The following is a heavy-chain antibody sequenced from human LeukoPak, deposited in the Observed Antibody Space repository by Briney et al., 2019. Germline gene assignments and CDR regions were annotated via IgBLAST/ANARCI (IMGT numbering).Heavy chain of an antibody. Sequence: PGGSLRLSCAASGFTFSSYAMSWVRHAPRKGLEWVSAVSGSGGSTYYADSLKGRFTISRDNSKNTLYLQMSSLSAEDTAVYYCAKMNVLTGYYTPNFDYWGQGTLVTVSS. CDR1: GFTFSSYA. J-gene: IGHJ4*02. D-gene: IGHD3-9*01. V-gene: IGHV3-23*01. CDR2: VSGSGGST. CDR3: AKMNVLTGYYTPNFDY.